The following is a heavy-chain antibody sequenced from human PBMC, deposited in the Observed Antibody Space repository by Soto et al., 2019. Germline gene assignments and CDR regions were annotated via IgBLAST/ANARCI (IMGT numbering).Heavy chain of an antibody. D-gene: IGHD2-2*02. J-gene: IGHJ5*02. CDR2: IYYSGST. V-gene: IGHV4-59*01. CDR3: ARDRRCSSTSCYTFGNWFDP. Sequence: PSETLSLTCTVSGGSISSYYWSWIRQPPGKGLEWIGYIYYSGSTNYNPSLKSRVTISVDTSKNQFSLKLRSLRSDDTAVYYCARDRRCSSTSCYTFGNWFDPWGQGTLVTVSS. CDR1: GGSISSYY.